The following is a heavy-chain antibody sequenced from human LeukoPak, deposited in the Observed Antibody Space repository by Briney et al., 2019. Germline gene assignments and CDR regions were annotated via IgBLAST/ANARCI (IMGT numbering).Heavy chain of an antibody. V-gene: IGHV4-4*09. CDR1: GGSISSYY. Sequence: SETLSLTCTVSGGSISSYYWSWIRQPPGEGLEWIGYIYTSGSTNYNPSLKSRVTISVDTSKNQFSLKLSSVTAADTAVYYCARHGSWGYSQNWFDPWGQGTLVTVSS. J-gene: IGHJ5*02. D-gene: IGHD5-18*01. CDR3: ARHGSWGYSQNWFDP. CDR2: IYTSGST.